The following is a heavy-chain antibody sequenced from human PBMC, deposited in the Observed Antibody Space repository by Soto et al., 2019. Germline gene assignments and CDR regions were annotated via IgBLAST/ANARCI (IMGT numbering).Heavy chain of an antibody. V-gene: IGHV1-2*02. CDR2: INPDSGVT. CDR3: ERDRGGRDV. D-gene: IGHD2-15*01. Sequence: QVQLVQSGAEVKKPGASVKVSCKASGYTFTSYYMHWVRQAPGQGLEWMGWINPDSGVTYYPHKFQDRVTMTRDTSISTAYMELSRLTSDDTALYYCERDRGGRDVWGQGTTVIVSS. J-gene: IGHJ6*02. CDR1: GYTFTSYY.